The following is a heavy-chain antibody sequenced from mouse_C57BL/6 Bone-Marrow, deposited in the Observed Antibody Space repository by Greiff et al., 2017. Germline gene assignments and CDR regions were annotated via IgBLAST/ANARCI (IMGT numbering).Heavy chain of an antibody. J-gene: IGHJ1*03. CDR2: IYPGDGDT. D-gene: IGHD1-1*01. CDR1: GYAFSSYW. V-gene: IGHV1-80*01. CDR3: ARGFITTVVRYFDV. Sequence: QVQLQQSGAELVKPGASVKISCKASGYAFSSYWMNWVKQRPGKGLEWIGQIYPGDGDTNYNGKFKGKATLTADKSSSTAYMQRSSLTSEDSAVYFCARGFITTVVRYFDVWGTGTTVTVSS.